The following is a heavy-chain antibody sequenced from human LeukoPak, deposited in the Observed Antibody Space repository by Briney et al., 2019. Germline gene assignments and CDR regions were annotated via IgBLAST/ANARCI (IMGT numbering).Heavy chain of an antibody. D-gene: IGHD3-3*01. CDR1: GYSFTSYW. V-gene: IGHV5-51*01. J-gene: IGHJ3*02. CDR3: ASARLRFLDCPDAFDI. Sequence: GESLKISCKCSGYSFTSYWIGWVRQMPGKGLGWLGIIYTGDSDTRYSPSFHGPVTISADKSISTAYLQWSRLKASDTAMYFCASARLRFLDCPDAFDIWGQGTMVTVSS. CDR2: IYTGDSDT.